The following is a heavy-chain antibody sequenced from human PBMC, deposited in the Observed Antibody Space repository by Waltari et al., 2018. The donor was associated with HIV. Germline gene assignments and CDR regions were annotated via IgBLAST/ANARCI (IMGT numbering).Heavy chain of an antibody. CDR2: IYTSGST. J-gene: IGHJ4*02. D-gene: IGHD5-12*01. V-gene: IGHV4-61*02. CDR1: GGSISSGSYY. Sequence: QVQLQESGPGLVKPSQTLSLTCTVSGGSISSGSYYWSWIRQPAGKGLEWIGRIYTSGSTNYNPSLKSRVTISVDTSKNQFSLKLSSVTAADTAVYYCARDGYNSFDYWGQGTLVTVSS. CDR3: ARDGYNSFDY.